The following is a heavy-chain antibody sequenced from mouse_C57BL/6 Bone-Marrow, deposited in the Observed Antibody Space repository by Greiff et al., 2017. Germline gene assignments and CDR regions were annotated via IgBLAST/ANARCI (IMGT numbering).Heavy chain of an antibody. CDR1: GFSFNTYA. D-gene: IGHD2-13*01. Sequence: VQLKESGGGLVQPKGSLKLSCAASGFSFNTYAMNWVRQAPGKGLEWVARIRSKSNNYATYYADSVKDRFTISRDDSESMLYLQMNNLKTEDTAMYYCVRQGDHYFDYWGQGTTLTVSS. CDR3: VRQGDHYFDY. J-gene: IGHJ2*01. V-gene: IGHV10-1*01. CDR2: IRSKSNNYAT.